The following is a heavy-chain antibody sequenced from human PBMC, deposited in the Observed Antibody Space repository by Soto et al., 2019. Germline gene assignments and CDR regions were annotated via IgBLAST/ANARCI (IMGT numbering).Heavy chain of an antibody. CDR2: INPSGGST. J-gene: IGHJ4*02. Sequence: QVQLVQSGAEVKKPGASVKVSCKASGYTFTSYYMHWVRQAPGQGLEWMGIINPSGGSTNDAQKCMGRDTMTRDTTTSTVNMELGSPRSEDTAVYYCAKGDATSIAASGTHYYFDSWGQGTLVTVSS. CDR3: AKGDATSIAASGTHYYFDS. CDR1: GYTFTSYY. D-gene: IGHD6-13*01. V-gene: IGHV1-46*01.